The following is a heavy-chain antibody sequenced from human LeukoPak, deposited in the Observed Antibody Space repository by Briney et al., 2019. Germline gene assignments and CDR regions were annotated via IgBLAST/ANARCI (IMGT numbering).Heavy chain of an antibody. Sequence: SLRLSCAASGFSFDDYAMHWVRQAPGKGLEWVSGISWNSVSKAYADSVKGRFTISRDNAKNSLYLQMSSLRAEDTALYYCAREYSGTYLVDFWGQGTLVTVSS. CDR3: AREYSGTYLVDF. J-gene: IGHJ4*02. CDR1: GFSFDDYA. CDR2: ISWNSVSK. D-gene: IGHD1-26*01. V-gene: IGHV3-9*01.